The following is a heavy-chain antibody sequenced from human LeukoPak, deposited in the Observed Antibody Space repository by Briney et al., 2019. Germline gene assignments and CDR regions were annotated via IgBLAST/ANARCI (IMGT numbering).Heavy chain of an antibody. CDR1: GGSISSYY. V-gene: IGHV4-59*01. J-gene: IGHJ4*02. Sequence: SETLSLTCSVSGGSISSYYWSWIRRPPGKGLEWIGYIYYSGSTNYNPSLKSRVTISVDTSKNQFSLKLRSVTAADTAVYYCARGSPAIFGVVIMNFGVDYWGQGALVTVSS. D-gene: IGHD3-3*01. CDR3: ARGSPAIFGVVIMNFGVDY. CDR2: IYYSGST.